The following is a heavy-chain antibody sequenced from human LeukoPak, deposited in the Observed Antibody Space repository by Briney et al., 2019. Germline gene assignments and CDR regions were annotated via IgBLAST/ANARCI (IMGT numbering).Heavy chain of an antibody. D-gene: IGHD3-16*02. CDR1: GFTFSSYS. CDR2: ISSSSSYI. J-gene: IGHJ4*02. V-gene: IGHV3-21*01. Sequence: GGSLRLSCAASGFTFSSYSMNWVRPAPGKGVEWVSSISSSSSYIYYADSVKGRFTISRDNAKNSLYLQMNSLRAEDTAVYYCARDTGDDYVWGSYRYMVYFDYWGQGTLVTVSS. CDR3: ARDTGDDYVWGSYRYMVYFDY.